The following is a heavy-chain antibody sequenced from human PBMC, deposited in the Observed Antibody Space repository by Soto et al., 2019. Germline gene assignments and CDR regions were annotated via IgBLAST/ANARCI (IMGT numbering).Heavy chain of an antibody. Sequence: SETLSLTCAVYAGSFSGYYWSLIRQPPGKGLEWIGEINHSGSTNYNPSLKSRVTISVDTSKNQFSLKLSSVAAADTAVYYCAIAESCISTSCYFDEWGQGTLVTVSS. CDR3: AIAESCISTSCYFDE. D-gene: IGHD2-2*01. CDR2: INHSGST. V-gene: IGHV4-34*01. J-gene: IGHJ4*02. CDR1: AGSFSGYY.